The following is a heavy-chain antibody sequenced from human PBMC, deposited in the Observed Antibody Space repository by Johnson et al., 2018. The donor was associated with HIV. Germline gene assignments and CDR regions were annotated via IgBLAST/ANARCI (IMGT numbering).Heavy chain of an antibody. V-gene: IGHV3-30*14. CDR3: ARDAPNFFHSSGVRDDAFDI. CDR2: ISYDGSNK. Sequence: QVQLVESGGGVVQPGRSLRLSCAASGFTFSSYAMHWVRQAPGKGLEWVAVISYDGSNKYYADSVKGRFTTSRDISKNTLYLQMNSLRAEDTAVYYCARDAPNFFHSSGVRDDAFDIWGPGTMVTVSS. CDR1: GFTFSSYA. J-gene: IGHJ3*02. D-gene: IGHD3-22*01.